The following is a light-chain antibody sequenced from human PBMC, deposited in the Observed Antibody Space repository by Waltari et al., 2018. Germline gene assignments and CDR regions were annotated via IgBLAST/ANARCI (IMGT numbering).Light chain of an antibody. Sequence: DIVMTQSPDSLAVSLGERATINCKASQSVLYSSNNINYLAWYEQKSGQPPKLLLYWAFPRESGVPDRFSGSGSGTDFTLTISSLQSEDAAVYYCQQYYSNPWTFGQGTKVQI. CDR3: QQYYSNPWT. J-gene: IGKJ1*01. V-gene: IGKV4-1*01. CDR2: WAF. CDR1: QSVLYSSNNINY.